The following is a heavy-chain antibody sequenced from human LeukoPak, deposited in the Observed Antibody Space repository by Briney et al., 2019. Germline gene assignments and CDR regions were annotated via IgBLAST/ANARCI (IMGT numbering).Heavy chain of an antibody. D-gene: IGHD1-1*01. CDR1: GDTISNNNVA. CDR2: TYSRSKWGD. CDR3: ARDYNYAFDY. V-gene: IGHV6-1*01. J-gene: IGHJ4*02. Sequence: SQTLSLTCAISGDTISNNNVAWNWIRRSPSRGLEWLGRTYSRSKWGDDYALSLKSRITIIPDTSKNQFSLQLNSVTPEDTAVYYCARDYNYAFDYWGQGILVTVSS.